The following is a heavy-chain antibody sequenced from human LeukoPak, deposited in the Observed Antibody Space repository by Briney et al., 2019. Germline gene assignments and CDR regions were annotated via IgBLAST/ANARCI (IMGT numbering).Heavy chain of an antibody. V-gene: IGHV4-59*01. CDR1: GGSISSYY. Sequence: SETLSLTCTISGGSISSYYWSWIRQPAGKGLERIGYIYYTGTSYNPSLKSRVTISADTSKNQFSLKLISVTAADTAVYYCASRKLGNDYWGQGTLVTVSS. D-gene: IGHD7-27*01. CDR2: IYYTGT. CDR3: ASRKLGNDY. J-gene: IGHJ4*02.